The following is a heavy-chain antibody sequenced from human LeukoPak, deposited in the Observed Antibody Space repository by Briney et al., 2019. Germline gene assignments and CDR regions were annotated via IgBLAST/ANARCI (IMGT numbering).Heavy chain of an antibody. CDR2: ILDDGSDK. CDR1: VVTFRNYG. CDR3: VKAFSSYGEYYVDS. Sequence: GRSLRLSCVASVVTFRNYGMHWVRQAPGEGLEWVADILDDGSDKDYADSVKGRFTISRDNSNSTLYLQMNSLRAEDKAVYYCVKAFSSYGEYYVDSWGEGSLVTVSS. V-gene: IGHV3-30*18. J-gene: IGHJ4*02. D-gene: IGHD2/OR15-2a*01.